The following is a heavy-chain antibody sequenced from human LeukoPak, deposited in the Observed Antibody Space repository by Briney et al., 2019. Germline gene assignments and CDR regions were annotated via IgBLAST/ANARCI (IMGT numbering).Heavy chain of an antibody. D-gene: IGHD5-18*01. CDR3: ARAARERDTLGFDY. J-gene: IGHJ4*02. V-gene: IGHV4-34*01. CDR1: GGSFSGYY. CDR2: INHSGST. Sequence: PSETLSLTCAVYGGSFSGYYWSWIRQPPGKGLEWIGEINHSGSTNYNPSLKSRVTISVDTSKNQFSLKLSSVTAADTAVYYCARAARERDTLGFDYWGQGTLVTVSS.